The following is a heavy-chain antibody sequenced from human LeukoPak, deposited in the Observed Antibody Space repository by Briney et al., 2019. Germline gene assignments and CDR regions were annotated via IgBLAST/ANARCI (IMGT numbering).Heavy chain of an antibody. CDR2: ISWNSGSI. CDR1: GFTFDDYA. CDR3: AKSSRPECRRKLYWYFDL. V-gene: IGHV3-9*01. Sequence: GGSLRLSCAASGFTFDDYAMHWVRQAPGKGLEWVSGISWNSGSIGYADSVKGRFTISRDNAKNSLYLQMNSLRAEDTALYYCAKSSRPECRRKLYWYFDLWGRGTLVTVSS. D-gene: IGHD1-14*01. J-gene: IGHJ2*01.